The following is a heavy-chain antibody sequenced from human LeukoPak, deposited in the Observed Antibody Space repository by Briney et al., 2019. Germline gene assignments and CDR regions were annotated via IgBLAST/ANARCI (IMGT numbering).Heavy chain of an antibody. CDR3: ARGARDTIFGVVIIRGSNWFDP. J-gene: IGHJ5*02. CDR2: LHTSGST. CDR1: GGSISSYY. Sequence: SETLSLTCTVSGGSISSYYWSWIRQPAGEGLEWIGRLHTSGSTHYNPSLKSRVTMSVDTSKNQFSLKLSSVTAADTAVYYCARGARDTIFGVVIIRGSNWFDPWGQGTLVTVSS. V-gene: IGHV4-4*07. D-gene: IGHD3-3*01.